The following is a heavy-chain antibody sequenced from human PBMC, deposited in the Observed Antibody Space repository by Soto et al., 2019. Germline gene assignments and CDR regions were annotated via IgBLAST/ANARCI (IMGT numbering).Heavy chain of an antibody. D-gene: IGHD3-3*01. CDR2: INHSGNT. J-gene: IGHJ6*02. V-gene: IGHV4-34*01. CDR3: ASSPNYVFWGGEPYYNGMDV. Sequence: PSETLSLTCAVYGASLSDNYCNWLRQPPGKGLEWIGEINHSGNTNYNPSLRSRVTISVDTSKNQFSLRLISVTAADTAVYFCASSPNYVFWGGEPYYNGMDVWGPGTTVTVSS. CDR1: GASLSDNY.